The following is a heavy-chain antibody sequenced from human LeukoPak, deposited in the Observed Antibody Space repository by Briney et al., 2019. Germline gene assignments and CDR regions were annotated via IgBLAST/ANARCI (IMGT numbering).Heavy chain of an antibody. V-gene: IGHV4-59*01. CDR3: ARGGYSYGYTDWYFDL. Sequence: SETLSLTCTVSGGSISSYYWSWIRQPPGKGLEWIGYIYYSGSTNYNPPLKSRVTISVDTSKNQFSLKLSSVTAADTAVYYCARGGYSYGYTDWYFDLWGRGTLVTVSS. CDR2: IYYSGST. D-gene: IGHD5-18*01. CDR1: GGSISSYY. J-gene: IGHJ2*01.